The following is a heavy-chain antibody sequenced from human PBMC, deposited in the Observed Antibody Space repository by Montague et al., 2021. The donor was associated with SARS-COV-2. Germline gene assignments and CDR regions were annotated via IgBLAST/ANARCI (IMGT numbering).Heavy chain of an antibody. V-gene: IGHV4-39*07. CDR2: VDYSGLT. CDR3: TKDGEALAWGTFDI. J-gene: IGHJ3*02. CDR1: RDSISSHNYF. Sequence: SETRSLTCTVSRDSISSHNYFCAWIRQPPGKGLEWIGMVDYSGLTFYNSSPDSRVTISVHTSKKQFSRKVYSVTAADTAVYYCTKDGEALAWGTFDIWGQGTMVTVSS. D-gene: IGHD3-10*01.